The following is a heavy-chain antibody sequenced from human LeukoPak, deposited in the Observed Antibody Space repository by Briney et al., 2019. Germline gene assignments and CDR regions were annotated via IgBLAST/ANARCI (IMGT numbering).Heavy chain of an antibody. CDR2: MNPNSGNT. CDR3: ARGYAAAAGTGDY. Sequence: GSVKVSCKASGYTFTSYDINWVRQATGQGLELMGWMNPNSGNTGYAQKFQGRVTMTRNTSISTAYMELSSLRSEGTAAYYCARGYAAAAGTGDYWGQGTLLTVSS. D-gene: IGHD6-13*01. V-gene: IGHV1-8*01. J-gene: IGHJ4*02. CDR1: GYTFTSYD.